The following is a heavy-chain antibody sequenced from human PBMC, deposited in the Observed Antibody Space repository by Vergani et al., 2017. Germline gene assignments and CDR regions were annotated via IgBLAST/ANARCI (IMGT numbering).Heavy chain of an antibody. Sequence: EVQLLESGGGLVQPGGSLRLSCAASGFTFSTSAMNWVRQAPGKGLEWVSSISVSGGNTYYADSVKGRFTISRDNSRDTLYLQMNSLRADDTALYYCAKFHRGGGNYGWFYPWGQGALVTVSP. V-gene: IGHV3-23*01. CDR2: ISVSGGNT. CDR1: GFTFSTSA. D-gene: IGHD3-10*01. CDR3: AKFHRGGGNYGWFYP. J-gene: IGHJ5*02.